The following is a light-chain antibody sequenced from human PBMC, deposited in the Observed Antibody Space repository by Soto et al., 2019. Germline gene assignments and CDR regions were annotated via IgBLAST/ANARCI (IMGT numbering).Light chain of an antibody. V-gene: IGKV1-5*03. CDR2: KAS. CDR1: QSISSW. Sequence: DIQMTQSPSTLSASVGDRVTITCRASQSISSWLAWYQQKPGKAPKLLIYKASSLESGVPSRFSGSGSGTEFTRTISSLQPDEFATYYGQQYNSYWTFGQGTKVEIK. CDR3: QQYNSYWT. J-gene: IGKJ1*01.